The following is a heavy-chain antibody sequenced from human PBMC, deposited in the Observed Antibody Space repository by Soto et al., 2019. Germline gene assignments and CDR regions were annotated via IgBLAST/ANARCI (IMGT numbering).Heavy chain of an antibody. J-gene: IGHJ5*02. CDR1: GFTFSSYW. V-gene: IGHV3-74*01. CDR3: ARGGSSSWYSANVGWFDP. D-gene: IGHD6-13*01. Sequence: GGSLRLSCAASGFTFSSYWMHWVRQAPGKGLVWVSRINSDGSSTSYADSVKGRFTISRDNAKNTLYLQMNSLRAEDTAVYYCARGGSSSWYSANVGWFDPWGQGTLVTVSS. CDR2: INSDGSST.